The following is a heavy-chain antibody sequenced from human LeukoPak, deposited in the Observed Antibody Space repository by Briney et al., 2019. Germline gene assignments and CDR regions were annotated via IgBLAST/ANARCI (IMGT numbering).Heavy chain of an antibody. D-gene: IGHD3-3*01. CDR3: ARLIKITIFGVVIGLDP. J-gene: IGHJ5*02. V-gene: IGHV4-34*01. Sequence: PSETLSLTSAVYGGSFSGYYWSWNRQPPGKGLEWIGEINHSGSTNYNPSLKSRVTISVDTSKNQFSLKLSSVTAADTAVYYCARLIKITIFGVVIGLDPWGQGTLVTVSS. CDR1: GGSFSGYY. CDR2: INHSGST.